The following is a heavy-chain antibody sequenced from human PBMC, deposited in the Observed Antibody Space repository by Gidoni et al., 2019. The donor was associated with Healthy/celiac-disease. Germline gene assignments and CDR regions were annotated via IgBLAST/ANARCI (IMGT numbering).Heavy chain of an antibody. V-gene: IGHV4-39*01. J-gene: IGHJ6*02. Sequence: QLQLQESGPGLVKPSETLSLTCTVSGGSISSSSYYWGWIRQPPGKGLEWIGSIYYSGSTYYKPSLKSRVTISVDTSKNQFSLKLSSVTAADTAVYYCARTHYDILTGYHYYYYYGMDVWGQGTTVTVSS. CDR3: ARTHYDILTGYHYYYYYGMDV. CDR1: GGSISSSSYY. CDR2: IYYSGST. D-gene: IGHD3-9*01.